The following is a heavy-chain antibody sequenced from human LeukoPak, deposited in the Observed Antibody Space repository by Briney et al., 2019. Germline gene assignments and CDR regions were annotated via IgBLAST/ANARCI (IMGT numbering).Heavy chain of an antibody. D-gene: IGHD3-22*01. Sequence: PSETLSLTCTVSGGSISSYYWNWIRQPAGKGLEWIGRIYSSGSTNYNPSLKSRVTMSVDTSKNQFSLKLSSVTAADTAVYYCARKYYYDSSGYYYVGAFDIWGQGTMVTVSS. CDR3: ARKYYYDSSGYYYVGAFDI. CDR2: IYSSGST. V-gene: IGHV4-4*07. J-gene: IGHJ3*02. CDR1: GGSISSYY.